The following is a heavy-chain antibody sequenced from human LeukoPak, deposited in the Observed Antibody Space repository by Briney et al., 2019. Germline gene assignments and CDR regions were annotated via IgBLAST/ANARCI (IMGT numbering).Heavy chain of an antibody. CDR3: ARGSVFGGVIITH. J-gene: IGHJ4*02. CDR2: IIPILGLA. D-gene: IGHD3-3*01. V-gene: IGHV1-69*02. CDR1: GGTFSSYT. Sequence: SVKVSCKASGGTFSSYTISWVRQAPGQGLEWMGRIIPILGLANYAQKYQGRVTITTDNFKSTAYMELSNLRSVATAVYDFARGSVFGGVIITHWGQGTLVTVSS.